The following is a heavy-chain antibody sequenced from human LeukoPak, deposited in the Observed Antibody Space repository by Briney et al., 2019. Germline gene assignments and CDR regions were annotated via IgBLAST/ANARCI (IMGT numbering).Heavy chain of an antibody. CDR2: FDPEDGET. CDR3: ARDPGDFWSGAHWVHDAFDI. D-gene: IGHD3-3*01. CDR1: GYTFTGYY. Sequence: GASVKVSCKASGYTFTGYYMHWVRQAPGQGLEWMGGFDPEDGETIYAQKFQGRVTMTEDTSTDTAYMELSSLRSEDTAVYYCARDPGDFWSGAHWVHDAFDIWGQGTMVTVSS. J-gene: IGHJ3*02. V-gene: IGHV1-24*01.